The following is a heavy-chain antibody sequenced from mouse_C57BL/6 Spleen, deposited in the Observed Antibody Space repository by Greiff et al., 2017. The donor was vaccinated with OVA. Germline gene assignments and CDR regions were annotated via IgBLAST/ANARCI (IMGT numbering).Heavy chain of an antibody. CDR2: IRYDGSN. CDR1: GYSITSGYY. J-gene: IGHJ1*03. Sequence: EVQVVESGPGLVKPSQSLSLTCSVTGYSITSGYYWNWIRQFPGNKLEWMGYIRYDGSNNYNPSLKNRISITRDTSKNQFFLKLNSVTPEDTATYYCASEPGDYYGSRGWYFDVWGTGTTVTVSS. CDR3: ASEPGDYYGSRGWYFDV. D-gene: IGHD1-1*01. V-gene: IGHV3-6*01.